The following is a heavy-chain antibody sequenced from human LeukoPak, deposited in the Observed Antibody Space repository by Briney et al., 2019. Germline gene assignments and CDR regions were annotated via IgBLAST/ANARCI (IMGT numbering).Heavy chain of an antibody. J-gene: IGHJ4*02. CDR1: GFTVSSNY. CDR3: ARDLRLTTIFGVVSN. CDR2: IYSGGST. V-gene: IGHV3-66*02. D-gene: IGHD3-3*01. Sequence: PGGSLRLSCAASGFTVSSNYMSWVRQAPGKGLEWVSVIYSGGSTYYADSVKGRFTISRDNSKNTLYLQMNGLRPEDTAVYYCARDLRLTTIFGVVSNWGQGTLVTVSS.